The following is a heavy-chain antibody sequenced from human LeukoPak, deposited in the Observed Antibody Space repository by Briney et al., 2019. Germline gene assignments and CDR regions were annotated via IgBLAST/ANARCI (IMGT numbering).Heavy chain of an antibody. D-gene: IGHD6-19*01. CDR1: GYTLTELP. J-gene: IGHJ4*02. CDR2: FDPEDGET. V-gene: IGHV1-24*01. CDR3: ATDSYSSGWYYFDY. Sequence: ASVKVSCKVSGYTLTELPMHWVRQAPGKGLEWMGGFDPEDGETIYAQKFQGRVTMTEDTSTDTAYMELSSLRSEDTAVYYCATDSYSSGWYYFDYWGQGTLVTVSS.